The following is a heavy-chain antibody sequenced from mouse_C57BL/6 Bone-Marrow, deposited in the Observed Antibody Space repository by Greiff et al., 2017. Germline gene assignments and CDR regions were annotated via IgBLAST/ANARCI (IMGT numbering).Heavy chain of an antibody. Sequence: EVMLVESGPELVKPGASVKISCKASGYSFTGYYMNWVKQSPEKSLEWIGEINPSTGGTTYNQKFKAKATLTVDKSSSTAYMQLKSLTSEDSAVYYCARPLYYRAMDYWGQGTSVTVSS. CDR2: INPSTGGT. J-gene: IGHJ4*01. CDR3: ARPLYYRAMDY. CDR1: GYSFTGYY. D-gene: IGHD2-14*01. V-gene: IGHV1-42*01.